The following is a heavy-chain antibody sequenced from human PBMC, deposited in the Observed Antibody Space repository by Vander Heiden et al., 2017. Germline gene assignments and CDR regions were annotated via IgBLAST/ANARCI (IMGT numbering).Heavy chain of an antibody. Sequence: QVQLQESGPGLVKPSQTLSLTCTVPGGSISSGDYYWRWIRQPPGKGLEWIGYIYYSGSTYYNPSLKSRVTISVDTSKNQFSLKLSSVTAADTAVYYCARGVRGDYDFWSGYYPYNWFDPWGQGTLVTVSS. V-gene: IGHV4-30-4*01. CDR2: IYYSGST. D-gene: IGHD3-3*01. CDR3: ARGVRGDYDFWSGYYPYNWFDP. CDR1: GGSISSGDYY. J-gene: IGHJ5*02.